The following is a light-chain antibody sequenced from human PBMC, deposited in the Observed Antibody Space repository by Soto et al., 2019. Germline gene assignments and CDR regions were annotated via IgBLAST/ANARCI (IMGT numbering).Light chain of an antibody. CDR2: GAS. V-gene: IGKV1-39*01. CDR3: QQTYTTPEIT. CDR1: QSISIY. Sequence: DIEMNLTQSSLSASVGDRVTITCRASQSISIYLNWYQLKPGKAPNLLMYGASYLKSGVPTRFSGSGSGTDFTLTISSLQPEDFAIYYCQQTYTTPEITFGQGTRLEIK. J-gene: IGKJ5*01.